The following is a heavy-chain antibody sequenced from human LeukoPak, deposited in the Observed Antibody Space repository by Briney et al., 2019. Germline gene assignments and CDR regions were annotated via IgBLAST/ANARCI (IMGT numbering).Heavy chain of an antibody. V-gene: IGHV4-39*07. J-gene: IGHJ5*02. Sequence: SETLSLTCTASGGSISSSSYYWGWIRQPPGKGLEWIGSIYYSGSTYYNPSLKSRVTISVDTSKNQFSLKLSSVTAADTAVYYCARVWFGEGRGGFDPWGQGTLVTVSS. CDR1: GGSISSSSYY. CDR2: IYYSGST. CDR3: ARVWFGEGRGGFDP. D-gene: IGHD3-10*01.